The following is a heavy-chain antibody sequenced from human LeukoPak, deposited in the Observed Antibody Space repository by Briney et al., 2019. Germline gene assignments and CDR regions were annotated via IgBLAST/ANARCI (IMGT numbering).Heavy chain of an antibody. CDR1: GYTFTGYY. Sequence: ASVKVSCKAPGYTFTGYYMHWVRQAPGQGLEWMGRINPNSGGTNYAQKFQDRVTMTRDTSISTTYMELSRLRSDDTAVYYCARLSIIAAATIGWGQGTLVTVSS. D-gene: IGHD1-26*01. CDR3: ARLSIIAAATIG. CDR2: INPNSGGT. V-gene: IGHV1-2*06. J-gene: IGHJ4*02.